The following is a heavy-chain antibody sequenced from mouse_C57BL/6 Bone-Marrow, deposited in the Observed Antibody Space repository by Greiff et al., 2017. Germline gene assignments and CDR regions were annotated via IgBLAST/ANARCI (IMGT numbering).Heavy chain of an antibody. CDR1: GFNIKDYY. CDR2: IDPEDGET. J-gene: IGHJ1*03. CDR3: ARRCSNTVVANWYFEG. D-gene: IGHD1-1*01. V-gene: IGHV14-2*01. Sequence: VQLQQSGAELVKPGASVKLSCTASGFNIKDYYMHWVKQRTEQGLEWIGRIDPEDGETKYAPKFQGKATITADTSSNTAYLQLSSLTSEDTAVYYWARRCSNTVVANWYFEGWGTGTTVTVTS.